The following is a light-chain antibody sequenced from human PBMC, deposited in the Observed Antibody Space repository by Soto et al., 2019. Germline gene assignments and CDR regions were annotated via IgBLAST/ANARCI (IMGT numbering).Light chain of an antibody. CDR1: QSISSW. CDR2: DAS. V-gene: IGKV1-5*01. Sequence: DVQMTPSPSTLSASVGDRVTITFRASQSISSWLAWYQQKPGKAPKLLIYDASSLQSGVPSRFSGSGSGTDFTLTISSLQPEDFATYFCQQSDSTPLTFGGGTKVDIK. CDR3: QQSDSTPLT. J-gene: IGKJ4*01.